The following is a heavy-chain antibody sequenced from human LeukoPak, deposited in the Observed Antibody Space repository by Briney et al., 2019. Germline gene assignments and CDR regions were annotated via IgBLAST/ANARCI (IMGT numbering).Heavy chain of an antibody. Sequence: PSETLSLTCTVSGGSISSYYWSWIRQPPGKGLEWIGYIYYSGSTNYNPSLKSRVTISVDTSKNQFSLKLGSATAADTAVYYCARDLKTNWGSYNWFDPWGQGTLVTVSS. D-gene: IGHD7-27*01. CDR3: ARDLKTNWGSYNWFDP. V-gene: IGHV4-59*12. CDR2: IYYSGST. J-gene: IGHJ5*02. CDR1: GGSISSYY.